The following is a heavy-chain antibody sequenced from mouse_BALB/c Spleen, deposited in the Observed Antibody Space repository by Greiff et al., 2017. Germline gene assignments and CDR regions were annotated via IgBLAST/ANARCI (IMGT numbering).Heavy chain of an antibody. CDR2: IDPYNGGT. CDR3: ARGDYDGTAWFAY. CDR1: GYSFTDYN. Sequence: VQLKESGPELVKPGASVKVSCKASGYSFTDYNMYWVKQSHGKSLEWIGYIDPYNGGTSYNQKFKGKATLTVDKSSSTAFMHLNSLTSEDSAVYDCARGDYDGTAWFAYWGQGTLVTVSA. D-gene: IGHD2-4*01. V-gene: IGHV1S135*01. J-gene: IGHJ3*01.